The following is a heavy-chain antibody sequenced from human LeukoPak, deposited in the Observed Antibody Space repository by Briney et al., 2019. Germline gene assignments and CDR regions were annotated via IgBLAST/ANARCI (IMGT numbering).Heavy chain of an antibody. Sequence: ASVKVSCKASGYTFTSYGISWVRQAPGQGLEWMGWISAYNGNTNYAQKLQGRVTMTTDTFTSTAYMELRSLRSDDTAVYYCAKDGASRGDYHWFDSWGQGTVVTVSS. CDR3: AKDGASRGDYHWFDS. D-gene: IGHD4-17*01. V-gene: IGHV1-18*01. J-gene: IGHJ5*01. CDR2: ISAYNGNT. CDR1: GYTFTSYG.